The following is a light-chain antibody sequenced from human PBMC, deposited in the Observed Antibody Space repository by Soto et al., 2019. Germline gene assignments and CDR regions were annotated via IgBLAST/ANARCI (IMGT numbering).Light chain of an antibody. CDR2: GAS. J-gene: IGKJ1*01. V-gene: IGKV3-20*01. CDR3: QHYYTAYTT. CDR1: QSVTSNY. Sequence: ELVLTQSPGTLSLSPGERATLSCGASQSVTSNYLAWYQQKPGQSPRHLIFGASTRATGIPDRFSGSGSGTDCTLTISRLEPEDCAVYYCQHYYTAYTTFGQGTKVEIK.